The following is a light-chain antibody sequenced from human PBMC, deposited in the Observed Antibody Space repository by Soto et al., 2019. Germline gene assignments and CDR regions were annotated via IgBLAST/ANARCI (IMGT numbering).Light chain of an antibody. CDR3: QQYGDSPRT. V-gene: IGKV3-20*01. CDR2: DAS. Sequence: ETVLTQSPGTLSLSPGARATLSCRASQSVISNYLAWYQQKPGQASRLLIYDASSRANGIPDRFSGSGSGRDFTLTISRLEPEDFAVYYCQQYGDSPRTFGQGTRVEVK. J-gene: IGKJ1*01. CDR1: QSVISNY.